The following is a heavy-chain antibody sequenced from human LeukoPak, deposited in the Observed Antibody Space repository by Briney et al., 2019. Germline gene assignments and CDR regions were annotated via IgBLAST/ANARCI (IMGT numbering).Heavy chain of an antibody. CDR3: ASEHYYGSGSYYSY. CDR2: IYTSGST. V-gene: IGHV4-4*07. J-gene: IGHJ4*02. Sequence: SETLSLTCTVSGGSISSYYWSWIRQPAGKGLEWIGRIYTSGSTNYNPSLKSRVTMSVDTSKNQFSLKLSSVTAADTTVYYCASEHYYGSGSYYSYWGQGTLVTVSS. CDR1: GGSISSYY. D-gene: IGHD3-10*01.